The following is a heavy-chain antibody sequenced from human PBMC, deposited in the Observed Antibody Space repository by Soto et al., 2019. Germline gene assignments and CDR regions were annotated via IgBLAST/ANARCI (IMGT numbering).Heavy chain of an antibody. Sequence: QVQLVQSGAEVKKHGASVKVSCRASGYNFSNDAITWVREAPGKGLEWMGWVSAYNGNTNYAQKFKGRVTMTPDTSTSTAYMDIRSLRYDDTAVYFCARASRYYWNYMMYWGQGTLVTVSS. CDR3: ARASRYYWNYMMY. V-gene: IGHV1-18*01. D-gene: IGHD1-7*01. CDR2: VSAYNGNT. CDR1: GYNFSNDA. J-gene: IGHJ4*02.